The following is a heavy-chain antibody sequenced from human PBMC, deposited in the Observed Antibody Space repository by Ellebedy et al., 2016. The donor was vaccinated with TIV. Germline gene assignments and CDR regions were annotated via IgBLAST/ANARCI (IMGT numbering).Heavy chain of an antibody. CDR1: GFTFSQYW. V-gene: IGHV3-74*01. CDR3: ARDGIVGGTTEYYFDY. J-gene: IGHJ4*02. CDR2: INSDGRST. Sequence: GESLKISCAASGFTFSQYWMHWVRQAPGKGLVWVSRINSDGRSTTYADSVKGRFTISRDNAKNTLYLQMNSLRAEDTAVYYCARDGIVGGTTEYYFDYWGQGTLVTVSS. D-gene: IGHD1-26*01.